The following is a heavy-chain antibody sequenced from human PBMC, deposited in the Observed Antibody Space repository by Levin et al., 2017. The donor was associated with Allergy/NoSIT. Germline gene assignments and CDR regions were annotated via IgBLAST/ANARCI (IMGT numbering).Heavy chain of an antibody. CDR1: GFTFSSYG. D-gene: IGHD3-3*01. Sequence: GESLKISCAASGFTFSSYGMHWVRQAPGKGLEWVAVIWYDGSNKYYADSVKGRFTISRDNSKNTLYLQMNSLRAEDTAVYYCARDFFQDPFGMDVWGQGTTVTVSS. CDR3: ARDFFQDPFGMDV. V-gene: IGHV3-33*01. CDR2: IWYDGSNK. J-gene: IGHJ6*02.